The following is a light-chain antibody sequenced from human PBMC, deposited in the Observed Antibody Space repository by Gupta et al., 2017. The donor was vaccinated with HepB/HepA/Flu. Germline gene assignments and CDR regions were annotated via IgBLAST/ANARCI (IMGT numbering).Light chain of an antibody. V-gene: IGKV2-30*01. J-gene: IGKJ3*01. CDR1: QSLLNSDVNTY. CDR2: TVA. CDR3: KQRKRCPFT. Sequence: DVVLTQSPLSLPVTLGQPASMSCRSSQSLLNSDVNTYLDWFQQKPGQSPRRLIFTVANRDYGVPDSCSGSGSGNDFTLNISRGEAEDVAIYYCKQRKRCPFTFGQGTKVDI.